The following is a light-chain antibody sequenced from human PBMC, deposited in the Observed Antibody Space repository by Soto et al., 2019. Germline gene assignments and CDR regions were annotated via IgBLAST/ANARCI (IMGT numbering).Light chain of an antibody. CDR2: SNS. CDR1: SSNIGSTT. CDR3: ATWDDSLSGPV. V-gene: IGLV1-44*01. J-gene: IGLJ2*01. Sequence: QSVLTQPPSASGAPGQGVSISCSGTSSNIGSTTVNWYQQVPGTAPKLLIHSNSQRPSGVPDRFSGSRSGTSASLAISGLQSDDEADYYCATWDDSLSGPVFGGGTKLTRP.